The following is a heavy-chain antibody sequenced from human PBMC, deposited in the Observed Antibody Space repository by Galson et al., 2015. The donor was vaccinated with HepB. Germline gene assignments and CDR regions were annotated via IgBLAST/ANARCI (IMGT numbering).Heavy chain of an antibody. CDR3: AKLIHFPGIGVDS. J-gene: IGHJ4*02. CDR2: ISSDGSSI. V-gene: IGHV3-74*01. CDR1: GFTFSSYW. Sequence: SLRLSCAASGFTFSSYWMHWVRQAPGKGPVWVSRISSDGSSISYADSVKGRFTTSRDSAKNTLYLQMNSLRAEDTAVYYCAKLIHFPGIGVDSWGQGTLVTVSS. D-gene: IGHD2-8*01.